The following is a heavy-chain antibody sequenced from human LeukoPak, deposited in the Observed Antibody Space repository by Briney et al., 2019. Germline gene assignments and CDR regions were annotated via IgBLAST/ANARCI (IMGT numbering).Heavy chain of an antibody. CDR2: IYCSGST. D-gene: IGHD7-27*01. CDR1: GGSISSGGSR. V-gene: IGHV4-31*03. CDR3: ARDWGTYFDY. J-gene: IGHJ4*02. Sequence: SETLSLTCNVSGGSISSGGSRWSWIRQHPGKGLEWIGYIYCSGSTYYNPSLESRLTMSVDTSKNQFSLHLTSVTAADTAVYYCARDWGTYFDYWGQGTLVTVSS.